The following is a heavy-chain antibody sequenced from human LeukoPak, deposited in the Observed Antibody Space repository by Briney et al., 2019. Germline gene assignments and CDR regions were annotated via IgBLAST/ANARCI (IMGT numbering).Heavy chain of an antibody. CDR3: ARARGNNYGFFDY. Sequence: GGTLRLSCAASGFTFSSYAMHCVRQAPGKGLEYVLAISSNGASTYYANSVKGRFTISRDNSKNTLYLQRGSLRAEDMAVYYCARARGNNYGFFDYWGQGILVTVSS. CDR2: ISSNGAST. CDR1: GFTFSSYA. D-gene: IGHD3/OR15-3a*01. V-gene: IGHV3-64*01. J-gene: IGHJ4*02.